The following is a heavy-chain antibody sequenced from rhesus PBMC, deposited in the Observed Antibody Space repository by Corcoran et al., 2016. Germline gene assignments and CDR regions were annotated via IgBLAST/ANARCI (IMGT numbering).Heavy chain of an antibody. CDR1: GGSISSSY. CDR2: IYGSGSST. J-gene: IGHJ6*01. Sequence: QLQLQESGPGLVKPSETLSVTCAVSGGSISSSYWSWIRQAQGKGLELIGYIYGSGSSTNYNPSLKGRVTLSVDTSKSQLSLKLSSVTAADTAVYYCASGYCSGGVCYEGLDGLDSWGQGVVVTVSS. D-gene: IGHD2-8*01. CDR3: ASGYCSGGVCYEGLDGLDS. V-gene: IGHV4-169*02.